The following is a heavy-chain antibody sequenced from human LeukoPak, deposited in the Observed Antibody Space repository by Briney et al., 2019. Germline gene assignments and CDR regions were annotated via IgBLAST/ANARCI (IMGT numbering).Heavy chain of an antibody. D-gene: IGHD3-22*01. V-gene: IGHV4-39*01. CDR3: ARPDYYDSSGYSNYYYGMDV. CDR2: IYYSGST. J-gene: IGHJ6*02. CDR1: GGSISSSSYY. Sequence: PSETLSLTCTVSGGSISSSSYYWGWIRQPPGKGLEWIGSIYYSGSTYYNPSLKSRVTISVDTSKNQFSLKLSSVTAADTAVHYCARPDYYDSSGYSNYYYGMDVWGQGTTVTVSS.